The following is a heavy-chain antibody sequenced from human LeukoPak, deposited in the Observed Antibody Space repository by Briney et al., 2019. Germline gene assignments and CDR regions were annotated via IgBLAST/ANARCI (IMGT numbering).Heavy chain of an antibody. CDR2: IKQDGSDK. J-gene: IGHJ4*02. V-gene: IGHV3-7*03. D-gene: IGHD4-17*01. Sequence: GGSLRLSCAASGFTFSNYWMSWVRQAPGKGLEWVANIKQDGSDKYYLDSVKGRFTISRDNAKNSLYLQMNSLRAEDMALYYCAKGRGLSYDYGVDYWGQGTLVTVSS. CDR3: AKGRGLSYDYGVDY. CDR1: GFTFSNYW.